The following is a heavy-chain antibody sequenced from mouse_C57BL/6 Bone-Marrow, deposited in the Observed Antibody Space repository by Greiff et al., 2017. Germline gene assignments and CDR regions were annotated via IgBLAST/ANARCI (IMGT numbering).Heavy chain of an antibody. CDR1: GYTFTSYW. D-gene: IGHD1-1*01. V-gene: IGHV1-72*01. CDR2: IDPNSGGT. Sequence: QVQLQQPGAELVKPGASVTLSCKASGYTFTSYWMHWVKQRPGRGLEWIGRIDPNSGGTKYNEKFKSKAILTVDKPSSTAYMQRSSLTSEGSAVYYCAREDYYSSSPWYFDVWGTGTTVTVSS. J-gene: IGHJ1*03. CDR3: AREDYYSSSPWYFDV.